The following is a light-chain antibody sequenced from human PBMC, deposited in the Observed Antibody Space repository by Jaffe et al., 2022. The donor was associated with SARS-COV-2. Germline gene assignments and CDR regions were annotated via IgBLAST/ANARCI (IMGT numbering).Light chain of an antibody. J-gene: IGLJ2*01. Sequence: QSALTQPTSVSGSPGQSITISCTGSNSDVGDYKYVSWYQQQPGKAPKLIIFDVNNRPSGVSERFSGSKSGNTASLTISGLQPEDEGDYFCSSKRSKDVVVVFGGGTKLTVL. V-gene: IGLV2-14*03. CDR2: DVN. CDR3: SSKRSKDVVVV. CDR1: NSDVGDYKY.